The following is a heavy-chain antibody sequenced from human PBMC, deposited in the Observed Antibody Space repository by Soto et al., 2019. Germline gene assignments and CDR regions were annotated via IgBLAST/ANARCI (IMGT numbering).Heavy chain of an antibody. CDR1: GFTFSDYY. J-gene: IGHJ4*02. V-gene: IGHV3-11*01. Sequence: PGGSLRLSCAASGFTFSDYYMSWIRQAPGKGLEWVSYISSSGSTIYYADSVKGRFTISRDNAKNSLYLQMNSLRAEDTAVYYCARHPLRCYGDQPPYYFDYWGPGTLVTVSS. CDR3: ARHPLRCYGDQPPYYFDY. CDR2: ISSSGSTI. D-gene: IGHD4-17*01.